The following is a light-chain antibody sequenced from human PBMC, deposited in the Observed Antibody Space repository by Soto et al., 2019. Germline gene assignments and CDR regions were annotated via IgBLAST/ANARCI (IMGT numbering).Light chain of an antibody. CDR1: QSVSSSY. J-gene: IGKJ2*01. V-gene: IGKV3-20*01. CDR2: GAS. CDR3: QQYGSSPPRT. Sequence: EIVLTQSPGTLSLSPGERATLSCRASQSVSSSYLAWYQQKPGQAPRLLIYGASSRATGIPDRFSGSGSGTAFTLTISRLEPEAFAVYYCQQYGSSPPRTFGQGTKLEIK.